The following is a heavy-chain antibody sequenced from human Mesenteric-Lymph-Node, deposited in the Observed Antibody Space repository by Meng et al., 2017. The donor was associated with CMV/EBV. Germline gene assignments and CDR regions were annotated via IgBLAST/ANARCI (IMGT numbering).Heavy chain of an antibody. J-gene: IGHJ4*02. D-gene: IGHD3-9*01. CDR3: VAPQRYFDWLPPGY. Sequence: KVSCKGSGYNFASYWIGWVRQMPGKGLEWMGIIYVADSDTKYSPSFQGHVTISADKSISTAYLQWSSLTASDTAICYCVAPQRYFDWLPPGYWGQGTLVTVSS. CDR1: GYNFASYW. V-gene: IGHV5-51*01. CDR2: IYVADSDT.